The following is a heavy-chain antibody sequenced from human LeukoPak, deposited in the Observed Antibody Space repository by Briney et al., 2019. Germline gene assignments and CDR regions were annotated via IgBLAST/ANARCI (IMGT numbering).Heavy chain of an antibody. J-gene: IGHJ4*02. CDR1: GGSISSYY. V-gene: IGHV4-59*01. CDR2: IYYSGST. D-gene: IGHD5-18*01. CDR3: ARARGYSLISFDY. Sequence: SETLSLTCTVSGGSISSYYWSWIRQPPGKGLEWIGYIYYSGSTNYNPSLKSRVTISVDTSKNQFSLKLSSVTAADTAVHYCARARGYSLISFDYWGQGTLVTVSS.